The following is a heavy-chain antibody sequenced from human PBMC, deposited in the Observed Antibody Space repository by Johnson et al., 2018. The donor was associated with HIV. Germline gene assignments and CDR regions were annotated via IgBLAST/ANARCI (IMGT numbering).Heavy chain of an antibody. J-gene: IGHJ3*02. D-gene: IGHD1-26*01. Sequence: QVQLVESGGGLVKPGGSLRLSCAASGFTFSDYYMSWIRQAPGKGLEWVAFIRYDGSNKYYADSVKGRFTISRDNSKNTLYLQMNSLRAEDTAVYYCAKDRSGSAGAFDIWGQGTMVTVSS. CDR1: GFTFSDYY. CDR3: AKDRSGSAGAFDI. V-gene: IGHV3-30*02. CDR2: IRYDGSNK.